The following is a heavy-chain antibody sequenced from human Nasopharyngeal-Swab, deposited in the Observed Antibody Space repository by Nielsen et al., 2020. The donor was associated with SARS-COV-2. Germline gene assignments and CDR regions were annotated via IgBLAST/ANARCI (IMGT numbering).Heavy chain of an antibody. CDR2: IYSGGST. J-gene: IGHJ6*03. CDR3: ARDRGGAALFSYYYYMDV. CDR1: GFTVSSNY. D-gene: IGHD6-6*01. V-gene: IGHV3-53*01. Sequence: GGSLRLSCAASGFTVSSNYMSWVRQAPGKGLEWVSVIYSGGSTYYADSVKGRFTISSDNSKNTLYLQMNSLSAEDTAVYYCARDRGGAALFSYYYYMDVWGKGTTVTVSS.